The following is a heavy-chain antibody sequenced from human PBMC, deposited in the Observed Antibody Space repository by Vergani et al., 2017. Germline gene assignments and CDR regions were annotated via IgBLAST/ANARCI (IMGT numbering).Heavy chain of an antibody. V-gene: IGHV3-30*02. CDR1: GFTLNTYG. J-gene: IGHJ6*01. CDR3: ANSVRAGNVGVEYVGMDV. Sequence: QVQILESGGGVVQPGGSLRLSCTLSGFTLNTYGIHWVRQAPGNGMEWVSFIRYDGSSEYYGDSVKRRFTISREKSQNTVNLQMNRLRTEDTALYFCANSVRAGNVGVEYVGMDVWGRGSTVSVSS. D-gene: IGHD2-21*01. CDR2: IRYDGSSE.